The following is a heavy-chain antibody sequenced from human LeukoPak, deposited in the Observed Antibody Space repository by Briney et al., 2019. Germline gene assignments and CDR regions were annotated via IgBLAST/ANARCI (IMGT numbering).Heavy chain of an antibody. J-gene: IGHJ4*02. CDR2: INPSGGST. V-gene: IGHV1-46*01. CDR3: ARETVVDYAENYFDY. Sequence: ASVKVSCKASGYTFTSYYMHWVRQAPGQGLEWMGIINPSGGSTSYAQKFQGRVTMTRDTSTSTIYMELSSLRSEDTAVYYCARETVVDYAENYFDYWGQGTLVTVSS. D-gene: IGHD4-17*01. CDR1: GYTFTSYY.